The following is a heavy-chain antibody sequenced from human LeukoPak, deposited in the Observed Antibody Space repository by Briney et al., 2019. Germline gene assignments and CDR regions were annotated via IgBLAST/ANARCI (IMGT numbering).Heavy chain of an antibody. CDR1: GYTFTSYG. CDR3: ARALVGVVVVPAAIGGIDP. CDR2: ISAYNGNT. Sequence: ASVNVSCMASGYTFTSYGISWVRQAPGQGLEWMGWISAYNGNTNYAQKLQGRVTMTTDTSTSTAYMELRSLRSDDTAVYYCARALVGVVVVPAAIGGIDPWGQGTLVTVSS. J-gene: IGHJ5*02. D-gene: IGHD2-2*01. V-gene: IGHV1-18*04.